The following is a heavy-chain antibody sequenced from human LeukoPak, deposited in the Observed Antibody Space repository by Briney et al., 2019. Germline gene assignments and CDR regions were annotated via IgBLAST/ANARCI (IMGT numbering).Heavy chain of an antibody. D-gene: IGHD6-19*01. Sequence: SETLSLTCTVSGGSISSYYWSWIRQPPGKGLEWIGYIYTSGSANYNPSLKSRVTISVDTSKNQFSLKLSSVTAADTAVYYCARHLGSSGWYLACDIWGQGTMVTVSS. CDR3: ARHLGSSGWYLACDI. CDR1: GGSISSYY. J-gene: IGHJ3*02. V-gene: IGHV4-4*09. CDR2: IYTSGSA.